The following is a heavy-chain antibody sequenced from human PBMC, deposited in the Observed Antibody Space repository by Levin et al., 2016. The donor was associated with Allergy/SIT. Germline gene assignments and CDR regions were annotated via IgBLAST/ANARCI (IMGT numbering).Heavy chain of an antibody. CDR3: AKEKGPNDFWSGSLAD. CDR1: GFTFSSYG. J-gene: IGHJ4*02. D-gene: IGHD3-3*01. Sequence: LSLTCAASGFTFSSYGMHWVRQAPGKGLEWVAVISYDGSNKYYADSVKGRFTISRDNSKNTLYLQMNSLRAEDTAVYYCAKEKGPNDFWSGSLADWGQGTLVTVSS. V-gene: IGHV3-30*18. CDR2: ISYDGSNK.